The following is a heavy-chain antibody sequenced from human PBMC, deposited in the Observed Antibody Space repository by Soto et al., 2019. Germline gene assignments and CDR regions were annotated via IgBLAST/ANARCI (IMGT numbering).Heavy chain of an antibody. J-gene: IGHJ4*02. Sequence: VGSLRLSCEASGFILSEFSMNWVRQAPGKGLEWMSYISGRSSSIYYSDSAMGRFTISRDNAKNSLYLQMNSLRAEDTAVYYCARDLAGPQSYWGQGTLVTVSS. D-gene: IGHD6-19*01. CDR3: ARDLAGPQSY. CDR1: GFILSEFS. CDR2: ISGRSSSI. V-gene: IGHV3-21*05.